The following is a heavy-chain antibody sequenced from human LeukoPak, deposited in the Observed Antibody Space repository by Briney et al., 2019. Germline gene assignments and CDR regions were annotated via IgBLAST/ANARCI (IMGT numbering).Heavy chain of an antibody. CDR3: ARVRDYSNSPFNWLDA. CDR1: GYTFNHNY. J-gene: IGHJ5*02. CDR2: INPNNPAT. V-gene: IGHV1-2*07. Sequence: ASVKVSCKASGYTFNHNYLHWVRQAPGQGLEWMGWINPNNPATHSSHKFQGRVTMTSDSPISTVYLEVSRLKPDDTAVYFCARVRDYSNSPFNWLDAWGQGTLVIVSS. D-gene: IGHD6-6*01.